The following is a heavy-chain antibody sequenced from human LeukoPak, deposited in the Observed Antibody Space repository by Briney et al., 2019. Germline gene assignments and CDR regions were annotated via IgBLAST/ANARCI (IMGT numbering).Heavy chain of an antibody. Sequence: MPGGSLRLSCAASGFTFSRYAMAWVRQAPGKGLEWVGHIRSITDGGTTDYAAPVKGRFTISRDDSKTTLYLQMNSLKTEDTAVYFCSTDQADYRYSGTYFDHWGQGTLVTVSS. D-gene: IGHD3-16*02. J-gene: IGHJ4*02. V-gene: IGHV3-15*01. CDR2: IRSITDGGTT. CDR1: GFTFSRYA. CDR3: STDQADYRYSGTYFDH.